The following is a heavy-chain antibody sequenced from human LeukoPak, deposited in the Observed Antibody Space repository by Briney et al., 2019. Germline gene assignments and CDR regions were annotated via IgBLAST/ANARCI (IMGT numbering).Heavy chain of an antibody. J-gene: IGHJ2*01. CDR2: ISGSGGST. Sequence: PGGSLRLSCAASGFTFSSYAMSWVRQAPGKGLDWVSAISGSGGSTYYADSVKGRFTISRDNSKNTLYLQMNSLRAEDTAVYYCAKVGYSSGWEANWYFDLWGRGTLVTVSS. CDR3: AKVGYSSGWEANWYFDL. V-gene: IGHV3-23*01. D-gene: IGHD2-15*01. CDR1: GFTFSSYA.